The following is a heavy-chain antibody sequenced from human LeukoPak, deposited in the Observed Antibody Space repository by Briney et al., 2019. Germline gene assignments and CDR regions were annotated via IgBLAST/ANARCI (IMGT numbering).Heavy chain of an antibody. J-gene: IGHJ3*02. D-gene: IGHD6-19*01. CDR3: ARVLPAVAGRDAFDI. CDR2: ISSSSSYT. CDR1: GFTFSDYY. Sequence: GGSLRLSCAASGFTFSDYYMSWIRQAPGKGLEWVSYISSSSSYTNYADSVKGRFTISRDNAKNSLYLQMNSLRAEDTAVYYCARVLPAVAGRDAFDIWGQGTMVTVSS. V-gene: IGHV3-11*06.